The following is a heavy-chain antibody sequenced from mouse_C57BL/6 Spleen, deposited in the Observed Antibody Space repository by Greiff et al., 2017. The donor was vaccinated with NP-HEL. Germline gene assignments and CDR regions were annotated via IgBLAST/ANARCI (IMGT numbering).Heavy chain of an antibody. D-gene: IGHD1-1*01. Sequence: QVQLQQPGAELVKPGASVKLSCKASGYTFTSYWMHWVKQRPGQGLEWIGMIHPNSGSTNYNEKFKSKATLTVDKSSSTAYMQLSSLTSEDSAVYYGARRSGFTTVFDYWGQGTTLTVSS. CDR2: IHPNSGST. CDR1: GYTFTSYW. V-gene: IGHV1-64*01. J-gene: IGHJ2*01. CDR3: ARRSGFTTVFDY.